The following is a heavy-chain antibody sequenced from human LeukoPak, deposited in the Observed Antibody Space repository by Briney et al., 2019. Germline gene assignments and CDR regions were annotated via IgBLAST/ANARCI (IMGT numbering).Heavy chain of an antibody. CDR3: ARIPRYCSSTSCYRNDY. CDR2: INPNSGGT. D-gene: IGHD2-2*01. V-gene: IGHV1-2*02. Sequence: ASVKVSCKPSGFTLTDYFMHWVRQAPGQGLEWVGWINPNSGGTNYAQKFQGRVTMTRDTSISTAYMELSRLRSDDTAVYYCARIPRYCSSTSCYRNDYWGQGTLVTVSS. CDR1: GFTLTDYF. J-gene: IGHJ4*02.